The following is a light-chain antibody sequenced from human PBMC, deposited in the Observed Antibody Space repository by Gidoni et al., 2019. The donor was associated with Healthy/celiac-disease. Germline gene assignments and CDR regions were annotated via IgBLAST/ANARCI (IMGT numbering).Light chain of an antibody. CDR2: GAS. Sequence: EIVLTQSPGTLSLAPGERATLSCRASQSVSSSYLAWYQQKPGQAPRLLIYGASSRATGIPDRFSGRGSGPDFTLTISRLEPEDFAVYYCQQYGSSPCSFGQGTKLEIK. J-gene: IGKJ2*04. CDR1: QSVSSSY. CDR3: QQYGSSPCS. V-gene: IGKV3-20*01.